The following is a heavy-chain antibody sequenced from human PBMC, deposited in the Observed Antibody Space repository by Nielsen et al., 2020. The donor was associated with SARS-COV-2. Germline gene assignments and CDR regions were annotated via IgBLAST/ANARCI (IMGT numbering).Heavy chain of an antibody. CDR3: ARGAKDCSSASCYNF. D-gene: IGHD2-2*02. CDR1: GGTFSSYA. J-gene: IGHJ4*02. V-gene: IGHV1-69*13. Sequence: SVKVSCKASGGTFSSYAISWVRQAPGQGLEWMGGIIPIFGTANYAQKFQGRVTITADESTSTAYMELSSLRSEDTAVYYCARGAKDCSSASCYNFWGQGTLVTVSS. CDR2: IIPIFGTA.